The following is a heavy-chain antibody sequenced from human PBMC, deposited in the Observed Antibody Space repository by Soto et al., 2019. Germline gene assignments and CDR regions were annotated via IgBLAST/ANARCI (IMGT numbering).Heavy chain of an antibody. Sequence: QVQLVESGGGVVQPGRSLRLSCAASGFTFSSYAMHWVRQAPGKGLEWVATISYDENNRYYTDSVKGRFTISRDNSKNTVYLQVNSLRDEDTAVYYCARAMDIGMASKDNWFDPWGQGTLVTVSS. CDR2: ISYDENNR. CDR3: ARAMDIGMASKDNWFDP. V-gene: IGHV3-30-3*01. D-gene: IGHD2-2*03. CDR1: GFTFSSYA. J-gene: IGHJ5*02.